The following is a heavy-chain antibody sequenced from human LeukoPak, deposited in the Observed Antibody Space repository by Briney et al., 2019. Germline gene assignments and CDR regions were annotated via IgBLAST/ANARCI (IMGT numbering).Heavy chain of an antibody. CDR3: ARTMVRGVIASARDY. J-gene: IGHJ4*02. CDR1: GYSFTSYW. V-gene: IGHV5-51*01. CDR2: IYPGDSDT. Sequence: GASLKISCKGSGYSFTSYWIGWVRQMPGKGLEWMGIIYPGDSDTRYSPSFQGQVTISADKSLSTAYLQWSSLKASDTAMYYCARTMVRGVIASARDYWGQGTLVTVSS. D-gene: IGHD3-10*01.